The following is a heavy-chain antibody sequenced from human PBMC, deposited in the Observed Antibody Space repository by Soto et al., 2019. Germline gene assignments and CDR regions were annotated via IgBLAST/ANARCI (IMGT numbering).Heavy chain of an antibody. D-gene: IGHD3-16*01. Sequence: QITLKESGPTLVKPTQTLTLTCTFSGFSLSTSGVGVGWIRQPPGKALEWLALIYWDDDKRYSPSLKSRLTIHKDPPKNRGVLTRPKRDPGDKAKYSLVQKGGGDRILDYWGQGTLVTVSS. CDR3: VQKGGGDRILDY. J-gene: IGHJ4*02. CDR1: GFSLSTSGVG. V-gene: IGHV2-5*02. CDR2: IYWDDDK.